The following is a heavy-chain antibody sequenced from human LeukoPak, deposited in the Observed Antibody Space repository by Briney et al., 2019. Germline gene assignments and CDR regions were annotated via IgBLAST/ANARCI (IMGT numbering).Heavy chain of an antibody. D-gene: IGHD4-23*01. CDR1: GYSFTSYG. CDR3: ARDPEATVVTPVDY. J-gene: IGHJ4*02. CDR2: ISAYNGNT. V-gene: IGHV1-18*01. Sequence: GESLKISCKGSGYSFTSYGISWVRQAPGQGLEWMGWISAYNGNTNYAQNLQGRVTMTTDTSTSTAYMELRSLRSDDTAVYYCARDPEATVVTPVDYWGQGTLVTVSS.